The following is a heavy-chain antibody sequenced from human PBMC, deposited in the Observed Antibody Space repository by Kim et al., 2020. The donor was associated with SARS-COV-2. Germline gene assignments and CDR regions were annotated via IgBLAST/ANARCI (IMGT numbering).Heavy chain of an antibody. V-gene: IGHV3-7*04. J-gene: IGHJ4*02. Sequence: VDSVKGRFTIPRDNAKNSLYLQMNSLRAEDTAVYYCARVYGDYDYYFDYWGQGTLVTVSS. CDR3: ARVYGDYDYYFDY. D-gene: IGHD4-17*01.